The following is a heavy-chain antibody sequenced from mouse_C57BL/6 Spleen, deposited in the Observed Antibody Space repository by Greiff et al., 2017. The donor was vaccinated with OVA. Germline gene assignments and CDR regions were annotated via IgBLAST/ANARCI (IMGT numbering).Heavy chain of an antibody. D-gene: IGHD2-4*01. Sequence: VQLQQSGPELVKPGASVKLSCKASGYTFTSYDINWVKQRPGQGLEWIGWIYPRDGSTKYNEKFKGKATLTVDTSSSTAYMELHSLTSEDSAVYFCARPMITHYYAVDYWGQGTSVTVSS. CDR1: GYTFTSYD. J-gene: IGHJ4*01. CDR2: IYPRDGST. V-gene: IGHV1-85*01. CDR3: ARPMITHYYAVDY.